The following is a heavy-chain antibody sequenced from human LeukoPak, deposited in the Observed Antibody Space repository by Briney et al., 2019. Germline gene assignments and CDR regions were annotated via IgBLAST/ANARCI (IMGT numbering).Heavy chain of an antibody. Sequence: SGGSLRLSCAASGFTVSSNYMSWVRQAPGKGLEWVSVIYSGGSTYYADSVKGRFTISRDNSKNTLYLQMNSLRAEDTAVYYCARNVLLWFGELPFDPWGQGTLVTVSS. CDR2: IYSGGST. J-gene: IGHJ5*02. D-gene: IGHD3-10*01. V-gene: IGHV3-66*01. CDR1: GFTVSSNY. CDR3: ARNVLLWFGELPFDP.